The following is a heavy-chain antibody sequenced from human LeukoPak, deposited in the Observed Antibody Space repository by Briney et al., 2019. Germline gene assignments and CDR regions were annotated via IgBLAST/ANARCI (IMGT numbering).Heavy chain of an antibody. CDR3: ARVGSGATPFDY. D-gene: IGHD1-26*01. CDR1: GSNFTNFW. J-gene: IGHJ4*02. CDR2: IYPGDSHT. V-gene: IGHV5-51*03. Sequence: GAALEISCNGYGSNFTNFWIGLGRQMPGKGLEWMGIIYPGDSHTRHSPSFQGQVTITADKSISTAYLRWSSLKASDTAMYYCARVGSGATPFDYWGQGTLVTVSS.